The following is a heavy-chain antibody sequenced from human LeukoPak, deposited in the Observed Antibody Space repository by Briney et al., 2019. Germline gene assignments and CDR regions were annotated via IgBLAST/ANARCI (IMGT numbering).Heavy chain of an antibody. D-gene: IGHD6-13*01. CDR2: IYHSGST. J-gene: IGHJ4*02. CDR1: GYSISSGYY. CDR3: ARQAAAGYYFDY. V-gene: IGHV4-38-2*01. Sequence: SETLSLTCAVSGYSISSGYYWGWIRQPPGKGLEWIGSIYHSGSTHYNPSLKSRVTISVDTSKNQFSLKLSSVTAADTAVYYCARQAAAGYYFDYWGQGTLVTVSS.